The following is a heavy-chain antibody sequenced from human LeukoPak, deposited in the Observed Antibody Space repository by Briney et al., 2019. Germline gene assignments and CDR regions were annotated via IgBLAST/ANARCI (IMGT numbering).Heavy chain of an antibody. V-gene: IGHV1-2*02. CDR1: GYTFTSYA. D-gene: IGHD2-2*01. CDR2: INPNSGGT. CDR3: ARVIRVVVPAAMGY. Sequence: ASVKVSCKASGYTFTSYAMNWVRQAPGQGLEWMGWINPNSGGTNYAQKFQGRVTMTRDTSISTAYMELSRLRSDDTAVYYCARVIRVVVPAAMGYWGQGTLVTVSS. J-gene: IGHJ4*02.